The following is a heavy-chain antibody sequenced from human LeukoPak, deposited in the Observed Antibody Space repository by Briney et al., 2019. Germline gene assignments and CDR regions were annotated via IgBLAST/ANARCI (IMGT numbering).Heavy chain of an antibody. D-gene: IGHD1-14*01. CDR3: ARDFVIPEDAFDI. V-gene: IGHV4-4*07. CDR1: GGSISSYS. CDR2: IYTSGST. J-gene: IGHJ3*02. Sequence: KPSETLSLACTVSGGSISSYSWSWIRQPAGKGLEWIGRIYTSGSTNYNPSLKSRVTMSVDTSKNQFSLKLSSVTAADTAVYYCARDFVIPEDAFDIWGQGTRVTVSS.